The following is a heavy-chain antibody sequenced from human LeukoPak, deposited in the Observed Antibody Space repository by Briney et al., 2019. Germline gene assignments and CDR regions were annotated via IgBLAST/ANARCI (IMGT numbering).Heavy chain of an antibody. CDR3: AKERGYTLKGYYGMDV. CDR2: INSDGSWT. CDR1: GNYW. J-gene: IGHJ6*02. Sequence: GGSLRLSCAASGNYWMHWVRQVPGKGLVWVSHINSDGSWTSYADSVKGRFTISKDNAKNTVYLQINSLRAEDTAVYYCAKERGYTLKGYYGMDVWGQGTTVTVSS. V-gene: IGHV3-74*01. D-gene: IGHD5-24*01.